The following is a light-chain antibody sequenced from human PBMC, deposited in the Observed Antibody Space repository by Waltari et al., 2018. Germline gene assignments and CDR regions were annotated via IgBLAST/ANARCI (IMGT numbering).Light chain of an antibody. CDR2: GAS. Sequence: DIQMTQFPTSLSASVEDRVTITCRASQNITNYLNWYQQKSGKAPRLLIYGASNLQGGVPSSFRGSGSGTDFTLTISNLQPEDFATYYCQQTYITPRTFGQGTKVEIK. J-gene: IGKJ1*01. CDR1: QNITNY. CDR3: QQTYITPRT. V-gene: IGKV1-39*01.